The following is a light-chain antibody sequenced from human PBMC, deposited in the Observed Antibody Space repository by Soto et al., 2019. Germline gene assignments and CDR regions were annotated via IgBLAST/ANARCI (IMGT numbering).Light chain of an antibody. CDR2: GAS. V-gene: IGKV3-15*01. Sequence: EIMIPQSPSTLSVSQGEGGALSCKASQSVSSKLAWYQQKPGQAPRLLIYGASTRATGIPARFSGSGSGTEFTLIISSLQSEDSAVYYCQQYNSWPLTFGGGTKVDIK. CDR3: QQYNSWPLT. J-gene: IGKJ4*01. CDR1: QSVSSK.